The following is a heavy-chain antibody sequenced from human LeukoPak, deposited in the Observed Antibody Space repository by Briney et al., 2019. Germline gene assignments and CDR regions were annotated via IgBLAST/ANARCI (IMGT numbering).Heavy chain of an antibody. V-gene: IGHV3-11*03. Sequence: GGSLRLSCAASGFTFSDYYMSWIRQAPGKGLEWVSYISSSSSYTNYADSVKGRFTISRDNSKNTLSLQMNSLRAEDTAIYYCATRPDSEWELLGDYWGQGTLVTVSS. CDR1: GFTFSDYY. CDR2: ISSSSSYT. D-gene: IGHD1-26*01. CDR3: ATRPDSEWELLGDY. J-gene: IGHJ4*02.